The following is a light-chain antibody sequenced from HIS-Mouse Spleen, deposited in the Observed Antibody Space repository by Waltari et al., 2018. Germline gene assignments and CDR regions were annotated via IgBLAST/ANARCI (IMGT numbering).Light chain of an antibody. Sequence: DIVMTQTPLSLSVTPGQPASISCTSSQSLLHSDGKTYLYWYLQKPGLSPRLLIDAVSRRFTGVPARFSGSGSGTDFTLKISRVEAEDVGVYYCMQGIHPLTFGGGTKVEIK. V-gene: IGKV2-29*03. CDR1: QSLLHSDGKTY. CDR3: MQGIHPLT. CDR2: AVS. J-gene: IGKJ4*01.